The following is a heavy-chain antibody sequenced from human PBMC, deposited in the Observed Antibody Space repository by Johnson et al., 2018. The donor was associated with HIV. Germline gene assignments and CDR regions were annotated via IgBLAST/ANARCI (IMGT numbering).Heavy chain of an antibody. CDR1: GFTFSSYD. V-gene: IGHV3-13*01. Sequence: EVQLVESGGGLVQPGGSLRLSCAASGFTFSSYDMHWVRQPTGKRLEWVSGIGTAGDTNYPGSVKGRFTISREKAKNSLYLQMNSLRAGDTAGYYGARRGGPGGRGAFEIWGQGTMVTVSS. D-gene: IGHD3-16*01. J-gene: IGHJ3*02. CDR3: ARRGGPGGRGAFEI. CDR2: IGTAGDT.